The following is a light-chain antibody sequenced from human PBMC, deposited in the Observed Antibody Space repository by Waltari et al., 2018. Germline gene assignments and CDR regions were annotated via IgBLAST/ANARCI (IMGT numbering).Light chain of an antibody. Sequence: QSALTQPASVSGPPGQSITISCTGTSSDVGNYNLVSWYQQHPGKAPKLMISAGSKRPSGVSNRFSGSKSGNTASLTISGLQAEDEADYYCCSYAGSSTYVFGTGTKVTVL. J-gene: IGLJ1*01. V-gene: IGLV2-23*01. CDR3: CSYAGSSTYV. CDR2: AGS. CDR1: SSDVGNYNL.